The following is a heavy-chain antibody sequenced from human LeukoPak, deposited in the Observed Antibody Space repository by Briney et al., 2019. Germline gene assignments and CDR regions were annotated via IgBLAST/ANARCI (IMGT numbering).Heavy chain of an antibody. V-gene: IGHV4-38-2*01. D-gene: IGHD5-18*01. CDR3: ARPSTRGYAYGHSDFDS. CDR1: GGYFSGYY. J-gene: IGHJ4*02. Sequence: PSETLSLTCAVYGGYFSGYYWGWIRQPPEKGLEWIGSIHHSGTTYYNPSLKSRVTISMDTSRNQFSLKLTSVTAADTALYYCARPSTRGYAYGHSDFDSWGQGALVTVSS. CDR2: IHHSGTT.